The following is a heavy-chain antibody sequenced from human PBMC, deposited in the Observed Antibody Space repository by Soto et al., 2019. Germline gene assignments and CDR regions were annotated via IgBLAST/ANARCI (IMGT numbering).Heavy chain of an antibody. J-gene: IGHJ4*02. Sequence: GGSLRLSCAASGFTFSSYGMHWVRQAPGKGLEWVAVISYDGSNKYYADSVKGRFTISRDNSKNTLYLQMNSLRAEDTAVYYCAKESAYYDSSGYYLWGQGTLVTVSS. V-gene: IGHV3-30*18. CDR1: GFTFSSYG. CDR2: ISYDGSNK. CDR3: AKESAYYDSSGYYL. D-gene: IGHD3-22*01.